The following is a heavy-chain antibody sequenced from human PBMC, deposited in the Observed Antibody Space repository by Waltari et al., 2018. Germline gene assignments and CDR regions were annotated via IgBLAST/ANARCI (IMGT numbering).Heavy chain of an antibody. J-gene: IGHJ6*04. Sequence: QVQLQESGPGLVRPSDTLSLTCNVSGGSVRGHYWSWIRQPPGKGLQWIGYIYYAGSSNYNPSLEGRVRISVDMSKNGISLTMTSVTAADTAVYFCARDRRAYLDVWGKGATVTVSS. CDR2: IYYAGSS. CDR3: ARDRRAYLDV. CDR1: GGSVRGHY. V-gene: IGHV4-59*02.